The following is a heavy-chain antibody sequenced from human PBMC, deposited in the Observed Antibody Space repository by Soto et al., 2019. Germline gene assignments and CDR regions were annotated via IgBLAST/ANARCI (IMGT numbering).Heavy chain of an antibody. V-gene: IGHV1-18*01. CDR1: GYTFTSYG. J-gene: IGHJ6*02. Sequence: QVQLVQSGGEVKKPGASVKVSCKTSGYTFTSYGIIWVRQAPGQGFECLGWVSPYNGHTKYVERLQGRVTMTTDTSTGTAYMELRSLRSDDTAVYYCARSGWNSPYYFHDMDVWGQGTTVIVSS. D-gene: IGHD6-19*01. CDR3: ARSGWNSPYYFHDMDV. CDR2: VSPYNGHT.